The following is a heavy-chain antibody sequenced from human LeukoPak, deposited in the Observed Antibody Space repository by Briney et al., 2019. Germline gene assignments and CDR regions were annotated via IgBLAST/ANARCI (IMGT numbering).Heavy chain of an antibody. Sequence: GGSLRLSCAASGFTFSSYWMSWVRQAPGKGLEWVANIKQDGSEKYYVDSVKGRFTISRDNAKNSLYLQMNSLRAEDTAVYYCARVHSSSWNLYYYYYMDVWGKGTTVTVSS. CDR3: ARVHSSSWNLYYYYYMDV. CDR1: GFTFSSYW. V-gene: IGHV3-7*01. CDR2: IKQDGSEK. J-gene: IGHJ6*03. D-gene: IGHD6-13*01.